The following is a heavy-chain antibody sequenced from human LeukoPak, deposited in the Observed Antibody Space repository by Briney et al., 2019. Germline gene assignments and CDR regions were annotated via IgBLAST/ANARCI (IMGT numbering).Heavy chain of an antibody. CDR3: ARVVVPALYGMDV. CDR1: GGSFSGYY. D-gene: IGHD2-2*01. J-gene: IGHJ6*02. V-gene: IGHV4-34*01. CDR2: INHSGST. Sequence: TSETLSLTCAVYGGSFSGYYWSWIRQPPGKGLEWIGEINHSGSTNYNPSLKSRVTISVDTSKNQFSLKLSSVTAADTAVYYCARVVVPALYGMDVWGQGTTVTVSS.